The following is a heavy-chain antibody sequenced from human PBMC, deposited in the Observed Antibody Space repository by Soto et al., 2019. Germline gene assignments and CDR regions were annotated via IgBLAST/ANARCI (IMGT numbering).Heavy chain of an antibody. D-gene: IGHD6-6*01. V-gene: IGHV1-3*01. CDR3: ARPSSGTLDAFDI. CDR2: INAGNGNT. CDR1: GCRFTRYA. Sequence: ASVKVCCEASGCRFTRYAMHWVRQAPGQRLEWMGWINAGNGNTKYSQKFQGRVTITRDTSASTAYMELSSLRSEDTAVYYCARPSSGTLDAFDIWGQGTMVT. J-gene: IGHJ3*02.